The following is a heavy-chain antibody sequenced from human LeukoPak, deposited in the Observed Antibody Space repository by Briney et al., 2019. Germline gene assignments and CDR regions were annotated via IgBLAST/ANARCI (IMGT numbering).Heavy chain of an antibody. D-gene: IGHD3-3*01. J-gene: IGHJ4*02. CDR3: SRDLQGGGYYTVYF. Sequence: GRSLRLSCAASGFTFSSYGMHWARQAPGKGLEWVANIKQDGTTKDYVDSVKGRFTISRDNAKNSPYLQMNSLRAEDTAVYYCSRDLQGGGYYTVYFWGQGTLVTVSS. CDR1: GFTFSSYG. V-gene: IGHV3-7*01. CDR2: IKQDGTTK.